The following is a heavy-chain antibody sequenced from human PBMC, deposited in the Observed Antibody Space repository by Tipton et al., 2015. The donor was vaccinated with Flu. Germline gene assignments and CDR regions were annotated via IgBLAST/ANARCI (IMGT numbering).Heavy chain of an antibody. J-gene: IGHJ4*02. CDR2: ISSSDTII. CDR3: ARGEYSGYDSLL. CDR1: GFTFSSYE. V-gene: IGHV3-48*03. D-gene: IGHD5-12*01. Sequence: SLRLSCAASGFTFSSYEMNWVRQAPGKGLEWLSYISSSDTIIYYADCVKGRFTMSRDNAKNSLYLQMNCLRAEDTAIYYCARGEYSGYDSLLRGQGTLVTVSS.